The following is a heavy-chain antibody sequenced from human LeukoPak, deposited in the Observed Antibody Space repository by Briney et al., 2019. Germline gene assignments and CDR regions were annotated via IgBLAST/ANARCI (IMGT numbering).Heavy chain of an antibody. Sequence: SGGSLRLSCAASGFTFTTYGMNWLRQAPGKGLEWVSYLSGRSNSIYYAESVKGRFTISRDNAKNSLYLQMNSLRDKDTAVYYCARDFRYHDSSGYYSFDYWGQGTLVTVSS. CDR1: GFTFTTYG. CDR2: LSGRSNSI. CDR3: ARDFRYHDSSGYYSFDY. D-gene: IGHD3-22*01. J-gene: IGHJ4*02. V-gene: IGHV3-48*02.